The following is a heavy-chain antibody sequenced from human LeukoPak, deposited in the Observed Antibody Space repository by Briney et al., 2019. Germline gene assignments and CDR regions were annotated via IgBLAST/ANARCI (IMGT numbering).Heavy chain of an antibody. Sequence: KPSETLSLTCAVYGGSFSGYYWSWIRQPPGKGLEWIGEINHSGSTNYNPSLKSRVTISVDTSKNQFSLKLSSVTAADTAVYYCARDGVTMVRGVKVLDYYYYYMDVWGKGTTVTISS. V-gene: IGHV4-34*01. J-gene: IGHJ6*03. D-gene: IGHD3-10*01. CDR3: ARDGVTMVRGVKVLDYYYYYMDV. CDR2: INHSGST. CDR1: GGSFSGYY.